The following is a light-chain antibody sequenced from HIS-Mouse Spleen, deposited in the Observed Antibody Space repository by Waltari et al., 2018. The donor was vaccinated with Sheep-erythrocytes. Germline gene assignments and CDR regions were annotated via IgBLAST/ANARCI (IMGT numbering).Light chain of an antibody. V-gene: IGLV3-10*01. CDR3: YSTDSSGNHWV. Sequence: SYELTQPPSVSVSPGQTARITCSGAALPKKKSDYWYQQKSGQAPVLVIYEDSKRPSGIPERFSGSTSGTMATLTISGAQVEDEADYYCYSTDSSGNHWVFGGGTKLTVL. CDR2: EDS. CDR1: ALPKKKS. J-gene: IGLJ3*02.